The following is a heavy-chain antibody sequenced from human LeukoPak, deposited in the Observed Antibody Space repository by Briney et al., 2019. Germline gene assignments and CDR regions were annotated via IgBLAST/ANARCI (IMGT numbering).Heavy chain of an antibody. CDR2: IYHSGST. Sequence: SETLSLTCAVSGGSISSGGYPWSWIRQPPGKGLEWIGYIYHSGSTYYNPSLKSRVTISVDRSKNQLSLKLSSVTASDTAVYYCARGGDLAYFDYWGQRTLVTVSS. V-gene: IGHV4-30-2*01. J-gene: IGHJ4*02. CDR3: ARGGDLAYFDY. D-gene: IGHD3-16*01. CDR1: GGSISSGGYP.